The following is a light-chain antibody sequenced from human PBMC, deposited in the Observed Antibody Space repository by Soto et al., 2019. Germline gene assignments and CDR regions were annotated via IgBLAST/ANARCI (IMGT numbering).Light chain of an antibody. V-gene: IGLV1-51*02. CDR1: SSNVGNNY. CDR2: ESY. Sequence: QSVLTQPPSVSAAPGQTVTISCSGSSSNVGNNYVSWYQQLPGTAPKLLIYESYKRPSGIPDRFSGSKSGTSATLGITGLQTGDEADYYCGTWDTSVSARVFGTGTKLTVL. CDR3: GTWDTSVSARV. J-gene: IGLJ1*01.